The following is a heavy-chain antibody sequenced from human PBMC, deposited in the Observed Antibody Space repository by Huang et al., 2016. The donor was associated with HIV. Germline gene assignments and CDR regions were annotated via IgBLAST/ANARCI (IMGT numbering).Heavy chain of an antibody. Sequence: DVQLLESGGDFVQPGGSLRLSCAASRFTFSTYAMGWVRQAQGKGLEWVSAMSGSGDKTYYADSVKGRFTISRDNSKNTLFLQMNSLRAEDTAVYYCAKVPTVVTFHWGQGTLVTVSS. CDR3: AKVPTVVTFH. D-gene: IGHD2-21*02. V-gene: IGHV3-23*01. J-gene: IGHJ4*02. CDR1: RFTFSTYA. CDR2: MSGSGDKT.